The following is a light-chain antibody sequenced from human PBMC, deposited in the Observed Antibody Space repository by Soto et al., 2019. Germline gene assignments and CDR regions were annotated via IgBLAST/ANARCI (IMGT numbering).Light chain of an antibody. CDR1: QSISSY. J-gene: IGKJ2*01. CDR3: QQSHSTPPT. V-gene: IGKV1-39*01. CDR2: AAS. Sequence: DIQMTQSPSSLSASVGDRVTNTCRASQSISSYLNWYQQKPGKAPKLLIYAASSLQSGVPSRFSGSGSGTDFTLTISSLQPEDFATYYCQQSHSTPPTFGQGTKLEIK.